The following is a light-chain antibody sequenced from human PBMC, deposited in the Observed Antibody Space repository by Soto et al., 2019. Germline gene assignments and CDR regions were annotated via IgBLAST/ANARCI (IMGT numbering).Light chain of an antibody. V-gene: IGLV1-44*01. J-gene: IGLJ2*01. CDR3: AAWDDSLNGVV. CDR1: SYNIGSNT. CDR2: SNN. Sequence: QSVLTQPPSASWTPGQRVTISCSGSSYNIGSNTVNWYQQLPGTAPKLLIYSNNQRPSGVPDRFSGSKSGTSASLAISGLQSEDEADYYCAAWDDSLNGVVFGGGTKVTVL.